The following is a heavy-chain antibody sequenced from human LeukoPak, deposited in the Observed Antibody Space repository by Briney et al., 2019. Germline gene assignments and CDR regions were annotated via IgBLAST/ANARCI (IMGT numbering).Heavy chain of an antibody. CDR2: INPNSGGT. CDR3: ARGTSGNYYYMDV. V-gene: IGHV1-2*02. J-gene: IGHJ6*03. Sequence: ASVKVSCKASGYMFTGNYIHWVRKAPGQGLEWMGWINPNSGGTNHAQKFQGRVTMTRDMPINTAYVELNSLTSDDTAVYYCARGTSGNYYYMDVWGKGTTVTVSS. CDR1: GYMFTGNY. D-gene: IGHD3/OR15-3a*01.